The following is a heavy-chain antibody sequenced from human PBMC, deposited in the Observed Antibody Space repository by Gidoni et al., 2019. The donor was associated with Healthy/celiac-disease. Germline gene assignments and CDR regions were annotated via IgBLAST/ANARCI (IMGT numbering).Heavy chain of an antibody. CDR3: ARVRSPYCSGGSCYSEERAFDI. J-gene: IGHJ3*02. CDR1: GGSISRSSYY. Sequence: QLQLQESGPGLVKPSETLSLTCTVSGGSISRSSYYWGWIRQPPGKGLEWIGSIYYSGSTYYNPSLKSRVTISVDTSKNQFSLKLSSVTAADTAVYYCARVRSPYCSGGSCYSEERAFDIWGQGTMVTVSS. V-gene: IGHV4-39*01. D-gene: IGHD2-15*01. CDR2: IYYSGST.